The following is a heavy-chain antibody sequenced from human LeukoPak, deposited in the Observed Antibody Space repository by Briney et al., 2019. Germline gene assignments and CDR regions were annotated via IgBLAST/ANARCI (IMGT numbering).Heavy chain of an antibody. D-gene: IGHD2-2*01. CDR3: AKYPVRRSLFLCCSFAS. CDR1: GVTFDKYA. V-gene: IGHV3-23*01. Sequence: GGSLRLSCAASGVTFDKYAMSWVRQAPGKGLEWVSSVGTDGSAVYADSVKGRFTVSRDNSNNMLYLQMNSLRAADTAMYYCAKYPVRRSLFLCCSFASWGQGTLVTVSS. J-gene: IGHJ5*01. CDR2: VGTDGSA.